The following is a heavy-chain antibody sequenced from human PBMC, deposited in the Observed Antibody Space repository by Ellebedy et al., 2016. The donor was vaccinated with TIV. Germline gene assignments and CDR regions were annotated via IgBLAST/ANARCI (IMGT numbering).Heavy chain of an antibody. CDR1: GYTFTIYF. J-gene: IGHJ4*02. Sequence: AASVKVSCKASGYTFTIYFIHRVPQPPRQGLEWMGWINPYTGGTNYAQKFQGRVTMTRDTSISTAFMEMRRLRSDDTAVYYCARVVVAAIGDWGQGTLVTVSS. D-gene: IGHD5-12*01. V-gene: IGHV1-2*02. CDR3: ARVVVAAIGD. CDR2: INPYTGGT.